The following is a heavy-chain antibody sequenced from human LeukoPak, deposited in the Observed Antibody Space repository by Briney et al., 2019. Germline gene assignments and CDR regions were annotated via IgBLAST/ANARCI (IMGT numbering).Heavy chain of an antibody. V-gene: IGHV3-7*05. J-gene: IGHJ4*02. CDR2: IKQDGSEK. Sequence: GGSLRLSCAASGFTFSSYWMSWVPQAPGKGLEWVANIKQDGSEKYYVDSVKGRFTISRDNAKNSLYLQMNSLRAEDTAVYYCARDQRYCSSSSCPWEPFDYWGQGTLVTVSS. CDR3: ARDQRYCSSSSCPWEPFDY. CDR1: GFTFSSYW. D-gene: IGHD2-2*01.